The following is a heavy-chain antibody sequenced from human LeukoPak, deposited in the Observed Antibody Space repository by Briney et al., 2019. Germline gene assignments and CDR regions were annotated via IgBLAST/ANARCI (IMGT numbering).Heavy chain of an antibody. Sequence: PGGSLRLSCAASGFTFDDYAMYWVRQVPGKGLEWVSGISWNGGSMAYADSVKGRFTISRDNAKNSLFLQMNSLRAEDTALYYCAKAAGDYHGSGSRLDSWGQGALVTVSS. CDR3: AKAAGDYHGSGSRLDS. CDR2: ISWNGGSM. D-gene: IGHD3-10*01. V-gene: IGHV3-9*01. J-gene: IGHJ4*02. CDR1: GFTFDDYA.